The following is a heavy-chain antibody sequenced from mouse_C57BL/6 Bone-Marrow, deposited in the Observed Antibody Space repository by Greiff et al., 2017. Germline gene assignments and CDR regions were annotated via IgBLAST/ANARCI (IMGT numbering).Heavy chain of an antibody. CDR3: GRHSYWYCDV. Sequence: EVQVVESGGGLVQPGESLKLSCESNEYAFPSHDMSWVRKTPEKRLELVAAINSDGGSTYYPDTMESRVIISRDNTTKTLYLQRSSLRSEDTALYYCGRHSYWYCDVWGTGTTVTVSA. CDR1: EYAFPSHD. J-gene: IGHJ1*03. CDR2: INSDGGST. V-gene: IGHV5-2*01.